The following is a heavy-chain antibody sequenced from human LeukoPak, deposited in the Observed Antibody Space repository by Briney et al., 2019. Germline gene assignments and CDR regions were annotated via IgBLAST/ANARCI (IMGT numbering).Heavy chain of an antibody. CDR3: ARPSGRNWNAFDI. J-gene: IGHJ3*02. V-gene: IGHV4-39*01. CDR1: GDSISSSPYF. Sequence: SETLSLTCTVSGDSISSSPYFCGWLRQPPGKGLEWIGSINYGGNTYFNPSLQSRVAISVDTSKNQFSLKLSSLTAADTAVYSCARPSGRNWNAFDIWGQGTMVTVSS. D-gene: IGHD1-14*01. CDR2: INYGGNT.